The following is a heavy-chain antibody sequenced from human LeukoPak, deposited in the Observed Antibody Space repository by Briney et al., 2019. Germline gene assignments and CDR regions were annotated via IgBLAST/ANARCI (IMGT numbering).Heavy chain of an antibody. J-gene: IGHJ6*02. CDR1: GGSFSDYF. CDR2: INHSGNT. Sequence: SETLSLTCAVYGGSFSDYFWSWIRQPPGKGLEWIGEINHSGNTNYNPSLKSRVTISVDTSKNQFSLKLSSVTAADTAVYYCAVAAAVGYYYYGMDVWGQGTTVTVSS. V-gene: IGHV4-34*01. D-gene: IGHD6-13*01. CDR3: AVAAAVGYYYYGMDV.